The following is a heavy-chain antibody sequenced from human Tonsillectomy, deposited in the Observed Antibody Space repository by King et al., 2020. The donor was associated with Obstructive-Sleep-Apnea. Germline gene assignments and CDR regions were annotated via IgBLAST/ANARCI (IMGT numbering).Heavy chain of an antibody. CDR2: IYYRGRT. D-gene: IGHD5-18*01. Sequence: MQLQESGPGLVKPSETLSLTCTVSGGSISSSSYYWGWIRQPPGKGLEGIGSIYYRGRTYYNPSLKSRVTISVYTSKNQFSLKLSSVTAADPAVYYCARSSWIQLWSFDYWGQGTLVTVSS. J-gene: IGHJ4*02. V-gene: IGHV4-39*07. CDR3: ARSSWIQLWSFDY. CDR1: GGSISSSSYY.